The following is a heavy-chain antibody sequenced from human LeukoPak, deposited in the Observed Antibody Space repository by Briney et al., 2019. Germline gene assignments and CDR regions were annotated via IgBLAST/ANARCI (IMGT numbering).Heavy chain of an antibody. CDR2: ITSYGTVT. CDR3: ASLTTVTGESAFDV. D-gene: IGHD4-17*01. Sequence: PGGSLRLSCAASGFTFSTYWMHRLRQAPGKGLVWVSSITSYGTVTRYADSVKGRFTISRDNAKNTLYLQMDSLRAEDTAVYFCASLTTVTGESAFDVWGQGTMVTVSS. CDR1: GFTFSTYW. V-gene: IGHV3-74*01. J-gene: IGHJ3*01.